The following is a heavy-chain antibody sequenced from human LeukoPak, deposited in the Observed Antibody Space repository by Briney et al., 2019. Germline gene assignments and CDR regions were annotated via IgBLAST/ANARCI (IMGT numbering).Heavy chain of an antibody. Sequence: SETLSLTCSVSGGSISSGAYYWGWIRQPPGQGLEWIGSIYYSGNTYYNPSLKSRVTISVDTSKNQFSLKLSSVTAADTAVYYCARESSGFDYWGQGTLVTVSS. V-gene: IGHV4-39*07. D-gene: IGHD6-19*01. CDR2: IYYSGNT. CDR3: ARESSGFDY. J-gene: IGHJ4*02. CDR1: GGSISSGAYY.